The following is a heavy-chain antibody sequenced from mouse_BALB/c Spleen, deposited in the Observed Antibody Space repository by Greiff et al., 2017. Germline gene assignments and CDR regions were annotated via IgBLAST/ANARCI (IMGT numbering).Heavy chain of an antibody. CDR1: GYTFSSYW. CDR3: ARGGMDYGAWFAY. CDR2: ILPGSGST. D-gene: IGHD2-4*01. J-gene: IGHJ3*01. Sequence: QVQLKQSGAELMKPGASVKISCKATGYTFSSYWIEWVKQRPGHGLEWIGEILPGSGSTNYNEKFKGKATFTADTSSNTAYMQLSSLTSEDSAVYYCARGGMDYGAWFAYWGQGTLVTVSA. V-gene: IGHV1-9*01.